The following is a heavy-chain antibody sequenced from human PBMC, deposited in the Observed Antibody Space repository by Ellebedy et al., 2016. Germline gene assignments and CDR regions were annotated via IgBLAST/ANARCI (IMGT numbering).Heavy chain of an antibody. Sequence: GESLKISXAASGFAFKSFFMSWVRQAPGKGLEWVAMIWYDGSNQHYADSVKGRFIISRDYSKNMLFLEMNSLRVEDTAVYYCARDPSYSDDYSDYEAFDIWGQGTLVTVSS. CDR3: ARDPSYSDDYSDYEAFDI. J-gene: IGHJ3*02. CDR1: GFAFKSFF. CDR2: IWYDGSNQ. D-gene: IGHD4-11*01. V-gene: IGHV3-33*08.